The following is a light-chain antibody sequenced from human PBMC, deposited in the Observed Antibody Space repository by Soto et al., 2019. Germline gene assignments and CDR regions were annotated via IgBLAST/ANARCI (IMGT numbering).Light chain of an antibody. V-gene: IGKV3-20*01. CDR3: QQYGSSPWT. CDR1: QSVSSTY. CDR2: GAS. Sequence: EIVLTQSPGTLSLSPGERATLSCRASQSVSSTYLAWYQQKPGQAPRLLIHGASSRATDIPDRFSGSGSGTDFTLTISRLEPEDFAVYYCQQYGSSPWTFGQGTKVDSK. J-gene: IGKJ1*01.